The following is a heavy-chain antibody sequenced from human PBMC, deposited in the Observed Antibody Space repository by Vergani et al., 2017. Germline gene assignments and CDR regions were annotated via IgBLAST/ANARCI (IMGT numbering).Heavy chain of an antibody. Sequence: QLQLQESGPGLVKPSETLSLTCTVSGGSISSSSYYWGWIRQPPGKGLEWIGSIYYSGRTYDNPSLKSRVTISGDTSKNQFSLKLSSVTAADTAVYYCARHLVYGGKHYWYFDLWGRGTLVTVSS. V-gene: IGHV4-39*01. CDR3: ARHLVYGGKHYWYFDL. CDR1: GGSISSSSYY. J-gene: IGHJ2*01. CDR2: IYYSGRT. D-gene: IGHD4-23*01.